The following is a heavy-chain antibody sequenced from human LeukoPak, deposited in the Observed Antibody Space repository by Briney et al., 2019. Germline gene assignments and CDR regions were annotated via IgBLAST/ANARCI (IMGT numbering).Heavy chain of an antibody. CDR1: GFTFSGSA. Sequence: GASLKLSCAAPGFTFSGSAMHWVRQAPGKGLEWGGRIRRRANIFATAYAASVNGRFTISRDDSKNTAYLQMNSLKTEDTAIYYCTRLETDFGFKSHDYWGQGALVTVSS. CDR3: TRLETDFGFKSHDY. CDR2: IRRRANIFAT. J-gene: IGHJ4*02. V-gene: IGHV3-73*01. D-gene: IGHD1-14*01.